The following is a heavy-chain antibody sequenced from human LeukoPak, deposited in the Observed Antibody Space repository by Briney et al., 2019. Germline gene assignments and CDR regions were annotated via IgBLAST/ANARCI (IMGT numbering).Heavy chain of an antibody. J-gene: IGHJ4*02. V-gene: IGHV3-30-3*01. Sequence: GGSLRLSCAVSGFTISSYAMHWVRQAPGKGLQWVAVIAHDVSNIYYADSVRGRFTISRDNSKNMLFLQMNSLTSEDTAVYYCARDPFVGIPDYFDSWGQGTLVAVSS. D-gene: IGHD1-26*01. CDR1: GFTISSYA. CDR2: IAHDVSNI. CDR3: ARDPFVGIPDYFDS.